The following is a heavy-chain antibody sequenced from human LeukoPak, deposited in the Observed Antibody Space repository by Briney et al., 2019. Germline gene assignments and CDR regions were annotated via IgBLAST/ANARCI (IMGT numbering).Heavy chain of an antibody. CDR1: GFTFSDYY. CDR3: ARDGHAYGRGSPHY. D-gene: IGHD3-10*01. Sequence: GGSLRLSCAASGFTFSDYYMSWIRQAPGKGLEWISYISSSGSTKYYADSVKGRFTISRDNAKNSYLQMNSLRAEDTAVYYCARDGHAYGRGSPHYWGQGTLVSVSS. J-gene: IGHJ4*02. CDR2: ISSSGSTK. V-gene: IGHV3-11*01.